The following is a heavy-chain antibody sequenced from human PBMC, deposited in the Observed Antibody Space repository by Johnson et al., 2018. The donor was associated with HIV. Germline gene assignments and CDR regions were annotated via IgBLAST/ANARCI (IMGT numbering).Heavy chain of an antibody. Sequence: VHLVESGGGVVRPGGSLRLSCAVAGFRFDDYGMSWVRQAPGKGLEWVSTISGSGGSTYYIDSVKGRFTISRDNSKNTLSLQMNSLRAEDTAVYYCAKDTEPIFWYSSGWTLGFHACDIWGQWTMVTVSS. J-gene: IGHJ3*02. CDR3: AKDTEPIFWYSSGWTLGFHACDI. CDR2: ISGSGGST. D-gene: IGHD6-19*01. V-gene: IGHV3-23*04. CDR1: GFRFDDYG.